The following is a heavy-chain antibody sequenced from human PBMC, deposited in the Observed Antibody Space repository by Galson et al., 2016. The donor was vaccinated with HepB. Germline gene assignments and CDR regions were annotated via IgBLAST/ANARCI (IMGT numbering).Heavy chain of an antibody. D-gene: IGHD1-26*01. V-gene: IGHV3-30-3*01. CDR2: ISYDGSNK. CDR3: ARDILGVGDY. Sequence: SLRLSCAASGFTFSSYTMHWVRQAPGKGLEWVTLISYDGSNKYYADSVKGRFTISRDNSKNTLYLQMNRLRAEDTAVYYCARDILGVGDYWGQGTLVIVSS. CDR1: GFTFSSYT. J-gene: IGHJ4*02.